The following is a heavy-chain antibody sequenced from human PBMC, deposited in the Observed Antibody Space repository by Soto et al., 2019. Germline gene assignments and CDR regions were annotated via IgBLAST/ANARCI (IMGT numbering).Heavy chain of an antibody. J-gene: IGHJ6*02. D-gene: IGHD6-19*01. V-gene: IGHV3-33*01. CDR2: IWYDGSNK. CDR1: GFTFSGHA. CDR3: ARDGQGLAPYALDV. Sequence: QVQLVESGGGVAQPGRSLRLSCTVSGFTFSGHAMHWVRQAPGKGLEWVTQIWYDGSNKYYAESVKGRFTISRDNSKNTLYLQMNSLRVEDPAVYDCARDGQGLAPYALDVWGQGTSVTVSS.